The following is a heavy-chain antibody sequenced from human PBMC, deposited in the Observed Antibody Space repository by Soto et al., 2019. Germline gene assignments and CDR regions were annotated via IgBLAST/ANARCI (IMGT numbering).Heavy chain of an antibody. D-gene: IGHD6-13*01. Sequence: PGGSLRLSCAASGFTFSSYAMSWVRQAPGKGLEWVSYISSSSSTKYYADSVKGRFTISRDNSKNTLYLQMNSLRAEDTAVYYCAKVRRPYSSNQYGMDVWGQGTTVTVSS. V-gene: IGHV3-48*01. CDR1: GFTFSSYA. CDR2: ISSSSSTK. J-gene: IGHJ6*02. CDR3: AKVRRPYSSNQYGMDV.